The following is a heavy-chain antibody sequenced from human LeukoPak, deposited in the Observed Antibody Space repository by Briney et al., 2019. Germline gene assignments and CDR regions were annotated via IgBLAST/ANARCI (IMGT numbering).Heavy chain of an antibody. CDR3: ARRGSGYSGYENIDY. D-gene: IGHD5-12*01. J-gene: IGHJ4*02. CDR2: IYPGDSDT. Sequence: GESLKISCKGSGYSFSTYWIGWVRQMPGKGLEWMGIIYPGDSDTRYSPSFQGQVTISADKSISTAYLQWSSLKASDTAMYYCARRGSGYSGYENIDYWGQGTLVTVSS. CDR1: GYSFSTYW. V-gene: IGHV5-51*01.